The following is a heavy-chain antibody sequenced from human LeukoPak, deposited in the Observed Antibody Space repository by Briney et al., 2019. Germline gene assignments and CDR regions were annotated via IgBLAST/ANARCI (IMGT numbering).Heavy chain of an antibody. D-gene: IGHD5-18*01. CDR1: GFIFSSYS. V-gene: IGHV3-21*05. CDR2: ISSSSSYI. J-gene: IGHJ4*02. CDR3: ARDHRRLRIQLWASLRTFDY. Sequence: GGSLRLSCAASGFIFSSYSMNWVRQAPGKGLEWVSYISSSSSYIYYADSVKGRFTISRDNAKNSLYLQMNSLRAEDTAVYYCARDHRRLRIQLWASLRTFDYWGQGTLVTVSS.